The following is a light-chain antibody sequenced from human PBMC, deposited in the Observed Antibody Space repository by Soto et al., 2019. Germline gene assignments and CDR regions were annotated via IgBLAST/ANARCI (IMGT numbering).Light chain of an antibody. Sequence: EILLTQSPGTLSLSPGERVTLSCRASQGVGNNYLAWYQQKPGQAPRLLVHDASNRATGIPDRFSGSGSETDFTLTISRLEPEDFAVYYCQQYATSPLTFGQGTKVEIK. V-gene: IGKV3-20*01. CDR2: DAS. CDR3: QQYATSPLT. J-gene: IGKJ1*01. CDR1: QGVGNNY.